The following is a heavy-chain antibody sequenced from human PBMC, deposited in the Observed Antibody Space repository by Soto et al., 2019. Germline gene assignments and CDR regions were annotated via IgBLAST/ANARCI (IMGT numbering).Heavy chain of an antibody. J-gene: IGHJ4*02. CDR3: ARRLALTVSALGY. D-gene: IGHD6-19*01. CDR2: ISEDGGTE. V-gene: IGHV3-30-3*01. CDR1: GFPFTSYN. Sequence: PGGSLRLSCTASGFPFTSYNFHWVRQAPGKGLEWVAVISEDGGTEYFADAVRGRFLISKDTSKNTVYLQMNSLRPEDTGTYFCARRLALTVSALGYWGQGTLVTVSS.